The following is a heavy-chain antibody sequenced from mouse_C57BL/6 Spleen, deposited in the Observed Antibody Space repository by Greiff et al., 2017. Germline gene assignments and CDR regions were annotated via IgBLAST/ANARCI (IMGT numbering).Heavy chain of an antibody. D-gene: IGHD2-2*01. CDR3: AREDYYGYDEGFAY. J-gene: IGHJ3*01. CDR2: ISDGGSYT. V-gene: IGHV5-4*01. CDR1: GFSFSSYA. Sequence: EVHLVESGGGLVKPGGSLKLSCAASGFSFSSYAMSWVRQTPEKRLEWVATISDGGSYTYYPDNVKGRVTMSRDNAKNKLYLQMSHLKSEDTAMYYCAREDYYGYDEGFAYWGQGTLVTVSA.